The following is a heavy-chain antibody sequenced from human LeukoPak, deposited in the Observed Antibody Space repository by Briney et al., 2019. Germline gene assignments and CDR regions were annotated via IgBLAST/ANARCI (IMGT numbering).Heavy chain of an antibody. V-gene: IGHV3-43*02. D-gene: IGHD3-22*01. CDR2: ISGDGDST. CDR3: AKDTYYYDSSGYYSYNWFDP. Sequence: GGSLRLSCAASGFTFDDYDMHWVRQAPGKGLEWVSLISGDGDSTYYADSVKGRFTISRDDSKNSLYLQMNSLRSEDTALYYCAKDTYYYDSSGYYSYNWFDPWGQGTLVTVSS. CDR1: GFTFDDYD. J-gene: IGHJ5*02.